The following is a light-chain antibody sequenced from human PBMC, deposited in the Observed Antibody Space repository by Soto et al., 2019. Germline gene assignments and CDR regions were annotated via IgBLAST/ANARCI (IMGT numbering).Light chain of an antibody. CDR2: DTS. CDR3: QQYNSCWT. V-gene: IGKV1-5*01. Sequence: DIQMTQSPSTLSASVGDRVTITCRASQNINSWLAWYQQKPGKAPKLLIYDTSYLESGVPSRFSGSGSGTEFTLTISSLQPDDLATYYCQQYNSCWTFGQGTKVEI. CDR1: QNINSW. J-gene: IGKJ1*01.